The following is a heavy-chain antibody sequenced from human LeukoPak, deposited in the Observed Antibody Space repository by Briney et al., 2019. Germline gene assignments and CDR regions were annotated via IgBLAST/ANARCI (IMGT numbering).Heavy chain of an antibody. J-gene: IGHJ3*02. CDR3: ASGGPRAFDI. CDR2: IYTSGST. Sequence: SETLSLTCAVYGGSFSGYYWSWIRQPPGKGLEWIGRIYTSGSTNYNPSLKSRVTISVDTSKNQFSLKLSSVTAADTAVYYCASGGPRAFDIWGQGTMVTVSS. CDR1: GGSFSGYY. V-gene: IGHV4-4*08. D-gene: IGHD4-23*01.